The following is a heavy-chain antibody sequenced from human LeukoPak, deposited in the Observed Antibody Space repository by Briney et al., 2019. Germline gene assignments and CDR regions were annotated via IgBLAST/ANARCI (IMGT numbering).Heavy chain of an antibody. CDR2: ILNDGSNK. Sequence: GTSLRLSCAASGFTFSGSGMHWVRQAPGKGLEWVAVILNDGSNKYYADSVKGRFTISRDNSKNTLDLQMNSLRDEDTAVYYCARDRAYCTSGVCYIFDYWGQGTLVTVSS. CDR1: GFTFSGSG. CDR3: ARDRAYCTSGVCYIFDY. J-gene: IGHJ4*02. V-gene: IGHV3-30-3*01. D-gene: IGHD2-8*01.